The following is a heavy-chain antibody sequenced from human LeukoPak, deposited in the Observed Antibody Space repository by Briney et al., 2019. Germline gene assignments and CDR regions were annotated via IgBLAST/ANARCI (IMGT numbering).Heavy chain of an antibody. V-gene: IGHV1-3*01. J-gene: IGHJ4*02. CDR3: ARGGTSDWPLDH. D-gene: IGHD6-19*01. CDR1: GYTFNAYT. CDR2: IDADNGDT. Sequence: ASVKVSCKASGYTFNAYTIHWVRQAPGQRFEWMGWIDADNGDTAYSQNLQGRVTITGDTSARTVYMELTNLRSEDTAAYYCARGGTSDWPLDHWGQGTLLTISP.